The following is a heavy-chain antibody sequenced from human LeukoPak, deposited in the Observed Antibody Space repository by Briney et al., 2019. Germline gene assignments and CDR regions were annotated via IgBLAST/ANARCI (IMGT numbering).Heavy chain of an antibody. Sequence: PGGSLRLSCTASGFTFGDYAMSWVRQAPGKGLEWVGFIRSKAYGGTTEYAASVKGRFTISRDDSKNSLYLQMNSLKTEDTAVYYCASSRLGCSYLGYWGQGTLVTVSS. D-gene: IGHD2-15*01. J-gene: IGHJ4*02. CDR3: ASSRLGCSYLGY. V-gene: IGHV3-49*04. CDR1: GFTFGDYA. CDR2: IRSKAYGGTT.